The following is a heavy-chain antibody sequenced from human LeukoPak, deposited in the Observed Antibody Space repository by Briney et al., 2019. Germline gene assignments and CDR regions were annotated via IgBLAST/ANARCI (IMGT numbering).Heavy chain of an antibody. CDR3: AREDRFYGPYYYYGMDV. J-gene: IGHJ6*02. V-gene: IGHV4-34*01. CDR1: GGSFSGYY. CDR2: INHGGST. Sequence: PSETLSLTCAVYGGSFSGYYWSWTRQPPGKGLEWIGEINHGGSTNYNPSLKSRVTISVDTSKNQFSLKLSSVTAADTAVYYCAREDRFYGPYYYYGMDVWGQGTTVTVSS. D-gene: IGHD4-17*01.